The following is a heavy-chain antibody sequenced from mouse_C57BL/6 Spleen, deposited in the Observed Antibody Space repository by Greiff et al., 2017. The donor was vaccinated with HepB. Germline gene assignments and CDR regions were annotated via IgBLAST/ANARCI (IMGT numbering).Heavy chain of an antibody. V-gene: IGHV1-80*01. CDR1: GYAFSSYW. D-gene: IGHD1-1*01. CDR2: IYPGDGDT. CDR3: ARDGITTVVGDY. J-gene: IGHJ2*01. Sequence: VQLVESGAELVKPGASVKISCKASGYAFSSYWMNWVKQRPGKGLEWIGQIYPGDGDTNYNGKFKGKATLTADKSSSTAYMQLSSLTSEDSAVYFCARDGITTVVGDYWGQGTTLTVSS.